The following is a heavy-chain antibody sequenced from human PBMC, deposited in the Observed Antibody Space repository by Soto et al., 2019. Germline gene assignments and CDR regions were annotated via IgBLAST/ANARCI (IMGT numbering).Heavy chain of an antibody. CDR3: ARDDYDFWSGSLGGYYYYYMDV. Sequence: SETLSLTCTVSGGSISSYYWSWIRQPPGKGLEWIGYIYYSGSTNYNPSLKSRVTISVDTSKNQFSLKLSSVTAADTAVYYCARDDYDFWSGSLGGYYYYYMDVWGKGTTVTVSS. CDR1: GGSISSYY. CDR2: IYYSGST. J-gene: IGHJ6*03. D-gene: IGHD3-3*01. V-gene: IGHV4-59*01.